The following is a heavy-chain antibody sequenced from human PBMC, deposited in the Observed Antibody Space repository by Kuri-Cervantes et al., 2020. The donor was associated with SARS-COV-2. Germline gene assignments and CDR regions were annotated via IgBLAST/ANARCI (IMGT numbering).Heavy chain of an antibody. V-gene: IGHV3-30-3*01. CDR3: ARGDYGDYGDY. Sequence: GGSLRLSCAASGFTFSSYAMHWVRQAPGKGLEWVAVISYDGSNKYYAGSVKGRFTISRDNSKNTLYLQMNSLRAEDTAVYYCARGDYGDYGDYWGQGTLVTVSS. CDR1: GFTFSSYA. D-gene: IGHD4-17*01. J-gene: IGHJ4*02. CDR2: ISYDGSNK.